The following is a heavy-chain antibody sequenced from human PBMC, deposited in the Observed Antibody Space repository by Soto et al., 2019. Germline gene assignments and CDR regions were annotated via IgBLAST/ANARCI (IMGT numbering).Heavy chain of an antibody. CDR3: GRAGWSRLLRWFDP. J-gene: IGHJ5*02. D-gene: IGHD2-15*01. V-gene: IGHV1-69*01. CDR2: IIPIFGTA. Sequence: QVQLVQSGAEVKKPGSSVKVSCKASGGTFSSYAISWVRQAPGQGIEWMGGIIPIFGTANYAQKFQCRVTSTAEECTSAGYIGLSSLSSEDTAVYYCGRAGWSRLLRWFDPWCQGTLVTVSS. CDR1: GGTFSSYA.